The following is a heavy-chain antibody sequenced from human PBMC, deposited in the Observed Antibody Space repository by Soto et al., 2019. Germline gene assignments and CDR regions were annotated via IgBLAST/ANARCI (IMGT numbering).Heavy chain of an antibody. CDR2: ISADNGNT. V-gene: IGHV1-18*01. CDR3: ARGRYGEC. D-gene: IGHD3-10*01. CDR1: GYAFTTDG. Sequence: QVHLVQSGALVKKPGASVKVSCKGAGYAFTTDGITWVRQAPGQGLEWMGWISADNGNTNYAEKVQGSVTVTRYTATMPAYMELRSLRSDDTAVYYFARGRYGECWGQVTLVTVSS. J-gene: IGHJ4*02.